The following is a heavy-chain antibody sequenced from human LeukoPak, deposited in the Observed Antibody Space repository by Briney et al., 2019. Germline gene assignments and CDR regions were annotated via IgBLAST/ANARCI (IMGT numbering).Heavy chain of an antibody. D-gene: IGHD4-17*01. CDR2: ISSSSSYI. Sequence: GGSLRLSCAASGFTFSSYSMNWVRQAPGKGLEWVSSISSSSSYIYYADSVKGRFTISRDNAKNSLYLQMNSLRAEDTAVYYCAAPRTYGDYGYDAFDIWGQGTMVTVSS. CDR3: AAPRTYGDYGYDAFDI. J-gene: IGHJ3*02. CDR1: GFTFSSYS. V-gene: IGHV3-21*01.